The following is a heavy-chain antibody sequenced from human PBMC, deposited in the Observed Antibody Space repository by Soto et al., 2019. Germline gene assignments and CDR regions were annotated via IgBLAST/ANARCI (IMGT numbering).Heavy chain of an antibody. D-gene: IGHD5-18*01. CDR2: IHQDGGAR. Sequence: EVQLVESGGGLVQPGGSLSLSCEASGFTFSYHWMSWVRQAPGQGLEWVANIHQDGGARFYLDSVKGRFTISRDNAKNARDLQMSSLRAEDTAGYYCTREIQGTYRYYMDLWGRGTTATVS. CDR3: TREIQGTYRYYMDL. J-gene: IGHJ6*03. V-gene: IGHV3-7*01. CDR1: GFTFSYHW.